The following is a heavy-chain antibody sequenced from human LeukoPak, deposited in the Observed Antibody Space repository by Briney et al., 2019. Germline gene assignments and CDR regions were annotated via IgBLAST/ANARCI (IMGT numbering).Heavy chain of an antibody. V-gene: IGHV3-11*04. CDR1: GFTFSDYY. CDR2: ISSSGSTI. CDR3: ARVSSGSSGWIYYYYYMDV. Sequence: PGGSLRLSCAASGFTFSDYYMSWIRQAPGKGLEWVSYISSSGSTIYYADSVKGRFTISRDNAKNSLYLQMNSLRAEDTAVYYCARVSSGSSGWIYYYYYMDVWGKGTTVTVSS. D-gene: IGHD6-19*01. J-gene: IGHJ6*03.